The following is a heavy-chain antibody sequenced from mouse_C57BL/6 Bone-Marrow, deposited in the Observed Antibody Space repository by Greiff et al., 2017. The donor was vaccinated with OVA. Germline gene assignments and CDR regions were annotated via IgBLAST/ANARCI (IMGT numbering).Heavy chain of an antibody. D-gene: IGHD2-2*01. V-gene: IGHV1-80*01. CDR3: ASTMVMPYYFDY. Sequence: VQLQQSGAELVKPGASVKISCKASGYAFSSYWMNWVKQRPGKGLEWIGQIYPGDGDTNYNGKFKGKATLTADKSSSTAYMQLSSLTSEDSAVYFCASTMVMPYYFDYWGQGTTLTVSS. J-gene: IGHJ2*01. CDR2: IYPGDGDT. CDR1: GYAFSSYW.